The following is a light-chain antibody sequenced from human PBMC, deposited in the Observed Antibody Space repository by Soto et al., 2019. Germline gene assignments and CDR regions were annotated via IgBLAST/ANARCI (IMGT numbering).Light chain of an antibody. J-gene: IGKJ5*01. V-gene: IGKV3-15*01. CDR3: QQYKNWPPIT. CDR1: QSVSSN. Sequence: EIAMTQSPATLSVSPGERSTVSCSASQSVSSNLAWYQQKPGQAPRLLIYDVSTRATGIPARFSGSGSGTEFTLTISSLQSEDFAVYYCQQYKNWPPITFGQGTRLEIK. CDR2: DVS.